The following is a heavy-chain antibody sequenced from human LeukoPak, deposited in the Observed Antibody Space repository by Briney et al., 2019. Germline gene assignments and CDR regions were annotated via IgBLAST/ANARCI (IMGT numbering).Heavy chain of an antibody. V-gene: IGHV4-38-2*02. CDR1: GYSISNDYY. Sequence: PSETLSLTCIVSGYSISNDYYWGWVRQPPGKGLEWIGSIYYSGSTYYTPSLKSRVTMSVDTSKNQFSLKLSSVTAADTAVYYCARLAMQQPFDYWGQGTLVTVSS. J-gene: IGHJ4*02. CDR2: IYYSGST. D-gene: IGHD2-2*01. CDR3: ARLAMQQPFDY.